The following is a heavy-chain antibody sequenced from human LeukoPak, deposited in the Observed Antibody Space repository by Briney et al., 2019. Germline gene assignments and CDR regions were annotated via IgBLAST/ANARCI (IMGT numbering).Heavy chain of an antibody. D-gene: IGHD3-16*01. J-gene: IGHJ6*02. CDR2: INHNGNVN. CDR1: GFTFSSYW. Sequence: GSLRLSCAASGFTFSSYWMNWARQAPGKGLEWVASINHNGNVNYYVDSVKGRFTISRDNAKNSLYLQMSNLRAEDTAVYFCARGGGLDVWGQGTTVTVSS. CDR3: ARGGGLDV. V-gene: IGHV3-7*03.